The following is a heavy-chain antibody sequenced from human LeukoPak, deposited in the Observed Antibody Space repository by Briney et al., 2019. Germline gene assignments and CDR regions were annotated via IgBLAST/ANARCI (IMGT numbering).Heavy chain of an antibody. J-gene: IGHJ4*02. CDR2: ISYAGSNK. V-gene: IGHV3-30*14. CDR3: VKGGYVGNPGDY. CDR1: GFTFSSYA. D-gene: IGHD4-23*01. Sequence: GGSLRLSCAGSGFTFSSYAMYWVRQAPGKGLEWVAVISYAGSNKYYADSVKGRFTISRDNSKNTLYLQLSSLRPDDTAVYFCVKGGYVGNPGDYWGQGTLVTVSS.